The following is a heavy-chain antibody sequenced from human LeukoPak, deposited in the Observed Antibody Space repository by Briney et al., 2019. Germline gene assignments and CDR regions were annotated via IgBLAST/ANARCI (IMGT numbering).Heavy chain of an antibody. CDR1: GDSVSSNSAA. CDR3: ARELVQAYDFWSGPTRWFDP. V-gene: IGHV6-1*01. Sequence: PSQTLSLTCAISGDSVSSNSAAWNWIRQSPSRDLEWLGRTYYRSKWYNDYAVSVKSRITINPDTSKNQFSLQLNSVTPEDTAVYYCARELVQAYDFWSGPTRWFDPWGQGTLVTVSS. J-gene: IGHJ5*02. D-gene: IGHD3-3*01. CDR2: TYYRSKWYN.